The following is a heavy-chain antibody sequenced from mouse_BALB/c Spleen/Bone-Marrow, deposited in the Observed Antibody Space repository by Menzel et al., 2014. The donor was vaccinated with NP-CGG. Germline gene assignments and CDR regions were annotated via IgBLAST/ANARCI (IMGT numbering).Heavy chain of an antibody. D-gene: IGHD2-3*01. CDR3: ARSDGYYYAMDY. CDR2: ILPGSGST. Sequence: QVQLKQSGAELMKPGASVKISCKATGYTFSSYWIEWVKRRPGHGLEWIGEILPGSGSTNYNEKFKGKATFTADTSSNTAYMQLSSLASEDSAVYYCARSDGYYYAMDYWGQGTSVTVSS. J-gene: IGHJ4*01. V-gene: IGHV1-9*01. CDR1: GYTFSSYW.